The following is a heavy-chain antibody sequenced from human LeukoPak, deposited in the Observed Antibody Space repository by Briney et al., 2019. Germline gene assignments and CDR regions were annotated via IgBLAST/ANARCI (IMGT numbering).Heavy chain of an antibody. CDR1: GGSISSSNW. V-gene: IGHV4-4*02. Sequence: SGTLSLTCAVSGGSISSSNWWSWVRQPPGKGLEWIGEIYHSGSTNYNPSLKSRVTISVDKSKNQFSLKLNSVTAADTAVYYCARESLAALGPDFDCWGQGTLVTVSS. CDR2: IYHSGST. D-gene: IGHD6-6*01. CDR3: ARESLAALGPDFDC. J-gene: IGHJ4*02.